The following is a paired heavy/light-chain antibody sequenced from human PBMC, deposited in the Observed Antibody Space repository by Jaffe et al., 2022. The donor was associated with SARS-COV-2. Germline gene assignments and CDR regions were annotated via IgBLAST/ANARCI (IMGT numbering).Light chain of an antibody. V-gene: IGLV2-11*01. CDR3: CSYAGTYTWV. Sequence: QSALTQPRSVSGSPGQSVTISCTGTSSDVGAYNYVSWYQQHPGKAPKLIIYDVTQRPSGVPDRFSASKSGNTASLTISGLQAEDEGDYFCCSYAGTYTWVFGGGTKLTVL. CDR1: SSDVGAYNY. J-gene: IGLJ3*02. CDR2: DVT.
Heavy chain of an antibody. D-gene: IGHD6-13*01. J-gene: IGHJ4*02. CDR1: GYIFIGYY. CDR2: INPTGGVT. CDR3: ARDRKSAGNMDY. Sequence: QVQLVQSGAEVKRPGASVKVSCKASGYIFIGYYIHWVRQAPGQGLEWVGIINPTGGVTTYAQKLQGRVTMTRDTSTSTVYMELSSLRSEDTAVYYCARDRKSAGNMDYWGQGTLVTVSP. V-gene: IGHV1-46*04.